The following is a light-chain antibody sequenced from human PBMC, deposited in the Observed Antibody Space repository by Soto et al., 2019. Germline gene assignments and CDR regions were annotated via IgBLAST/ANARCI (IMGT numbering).Light chain of an antibody. CDR3: AAWDDNLNAWV. Sequence: QSVLTQPPSASGTPGQRVAISCSGSCANIGINTVNWYQQVPGTAPKLLIHSNNQRPSGVPDRFSGSKSGTSASLAISGLQSEDEADYYCAAWDDNLNAWVFGGGTKLTVL. CDR1: CANIGINT. V-gene: IGLV1-44*01. CDR2: SNN. J-gene: IGLJ3*02.